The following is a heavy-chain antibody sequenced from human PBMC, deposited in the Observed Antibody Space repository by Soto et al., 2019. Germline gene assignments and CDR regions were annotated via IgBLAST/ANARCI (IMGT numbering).Heavy chain of an antibody. D-gene: IGHD2-15*01. Sequence: GGSLRLSCAASGFTFSSYAMSWVRQAPGKGLEWVSAISGSGGSTYYADSVKGRFTTSRDNSKTTLYLQMNSLRAEDTAVYYCASYCSGGSCYSRWENDAFDIWGQGTMVTVSS. V-gene: IGHV3-23*01. CDR1: GFTFSSYA. CDR2: ISGSGGST. CDR3: ASYCSGGSCYSRWENDAFDI. J-gene: IGHJ3*02.